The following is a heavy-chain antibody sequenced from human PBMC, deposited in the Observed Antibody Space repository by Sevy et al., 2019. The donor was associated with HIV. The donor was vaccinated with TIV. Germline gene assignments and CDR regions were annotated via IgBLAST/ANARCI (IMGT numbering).Heavy chain of an antibody. CDR3: ARVRQQLVGSLDY. CDR2: IYYIGSN. CDR1: GGSMSSYY. D-gene: IGHD6-13*01. J-gene: IGHJ4*02. V-gene: IGHV4-59*01. Sequence: SETLSLTCTVSGGSMSSYYWSWVRQPPGKGLEWVGYIYYIGSNNYNPSLKSRVTISVDTSKNQFSLKLSSVTAADTAVYYCARVRQQLVGSLDYWGQGTLVTVSS.